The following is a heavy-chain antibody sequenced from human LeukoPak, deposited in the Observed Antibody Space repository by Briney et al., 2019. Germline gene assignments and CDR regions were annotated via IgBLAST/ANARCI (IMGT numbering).Heavy chain of an antibody. Sequence: GGSLRLSCAASGFPFSDFYMSRIRQAPGKGVEWVSYISSSGSTIYYADSVKGRFTISRDNAKNSLYLQMNNLRAEDTAVYYCARDRWGKYYFDYWGQGTLVTVSS. V-gene: IGHV3-11*01. D-gene: IGHD7-27*01. CDR2: ISSSGSTI. CDR1: GFPFSDFY. CDR3: ARDRWGKYYFDY. J-gene: IGHJ4*02.